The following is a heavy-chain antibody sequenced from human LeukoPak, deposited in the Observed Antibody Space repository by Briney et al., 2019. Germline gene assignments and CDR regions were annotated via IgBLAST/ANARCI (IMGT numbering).Heavy chain of an antibody. CDR2: ISSSGSTI. CDR1: GFTFSDYY. CDR3: ARTYYYDSSGYYYH. J-gene: IGHJ4*02. D-gene: IGHD3-22*01. V-gene: IGHV3-11*01. Sequence: WGSLRLSCAASGFTFSDYYMSWIRQAPGKGLEWVSYISSSGSTIYYADSVKGRFTISRDNAKNSLYLQMNSLRAEDTAVYYCARTYYYDSSGYYYHWGQGTMVTVSS.